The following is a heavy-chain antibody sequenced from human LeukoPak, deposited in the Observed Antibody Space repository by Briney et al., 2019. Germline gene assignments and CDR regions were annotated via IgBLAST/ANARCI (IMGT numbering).Heavy chain of an antibody. CDR3: AKDYGSGIFDY. CDR1: GFTFSSYG. Sequence: PGGSLRLSCAASGFTFSSYGMHWVRQAPGKGLEWVAVISYDGSNKYYADSVKGRFTISRDNSKNTLYLQMNSLGAEDTAVYYCAKDYGSGIFDYWGQGTLVTVSS. J-gene: IGHJ4*02. D-gene: IGHD3-10*01. V-gene: IGHV3-30*18. CDR2: ISYDGSNK.